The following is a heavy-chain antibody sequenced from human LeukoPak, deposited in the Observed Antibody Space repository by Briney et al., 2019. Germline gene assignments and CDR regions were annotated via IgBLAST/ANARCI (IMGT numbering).Heavy chain of an antibody. Sequence: GGSLRLSGAASGFTVSNNYMSWVRQVPGKGPEWVSGILDNGDTNYADSVKGRFTISRDNSKNTLYLQMSSLRADDTAVYYCVRGRLFRGGFDSWGQGTLVTVS. J-gene: IGHJ4*02. V-gene: IGHV3-53*01. CDR1: GFTVSNNY. CDR3: VRGRLFRGGFDS. D-gene: IGHD2-15*01. CDR2: ILDNGDT.